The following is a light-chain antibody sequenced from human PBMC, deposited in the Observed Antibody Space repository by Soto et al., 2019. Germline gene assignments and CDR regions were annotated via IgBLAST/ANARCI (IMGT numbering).Light chain of an antibody. V-gene: IGLV2-11*01. CDR2: EVT. Sequence: QSALTQPRSVSGSPGQSVTISCTGTSSDVGGYNYVSWYQQHPGKAPKLMIYEVTKRPSGVSNRLSGSKSGNTASLTISGLQAEDEADYYCASFAVVDTVVFGGGTKLTV. CDR1: SSDVGGYNY. CDR3: ASFAVVDTVV. J-gene: IGLJ2*01.